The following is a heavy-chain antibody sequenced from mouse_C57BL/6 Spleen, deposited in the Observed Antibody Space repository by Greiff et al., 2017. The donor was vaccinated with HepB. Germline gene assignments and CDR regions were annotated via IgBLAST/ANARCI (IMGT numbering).Heavy chain of an antibody. Sequence: EVMLVDSGGGLVKPGGSLKLSCAASGFTFSSYAMSWVRQTPEKRLEWVATISDGGSYTYYPDNVKGRFTISRDNAKNNLYLQMSHLKSEDTAMYYCARDGYSYAMDYWGQGTSVTVSS. D-gene: IGHD2-3*01. CDR3: ARDGYSYAMDY. V-gene: IGHV5-4*01. CDR1: GFTFSSYA. J-gene: IGHJ4*01. CDR2: ISDGGSYT.